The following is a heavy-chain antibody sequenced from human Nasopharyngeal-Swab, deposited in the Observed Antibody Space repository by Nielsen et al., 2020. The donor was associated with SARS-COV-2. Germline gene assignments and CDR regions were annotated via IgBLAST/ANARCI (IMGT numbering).Heavy chain of an antibody. CDR1: GGSISRYY. V-gene: IGHV4-59*08. Sequence: SETLSLTCAVSGGSISRYYWIWIRQPPGEGLEWIGYVNYTGSTNYNPSLKSRVTISVDTSKNHFSLRLSSVTAADTAVYFCARQRQYQLLTYSYYYGMDVWGQGTTVTVSS. CDR2: VNYTGST. D-gene: IGHD2-2*01. J-gene: IGHJ6*02. CDR3: ARQRQYQLLTYSYYYGMDV.